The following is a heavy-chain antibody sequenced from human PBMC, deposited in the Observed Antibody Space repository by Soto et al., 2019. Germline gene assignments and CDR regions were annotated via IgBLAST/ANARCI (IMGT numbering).Heavy chain of an antibody. CDR3: XNSGRCNGGNCLPPFQS. D-gene: IGHD2-15*01. V-gene: IGHV3-30*18. CDR1: GLTLSRYG. J-gene: IGHJ4*02. CDR2: MTYDGGEK. Sequence: QPGGSLRLSCEASGLTLSRYGVHWVRQAPGKGLEWVASMTYDGGEKYYADSVKGRFTISRDNSRNTVSLQMNSLRAEDKSLYYCXNSGRCNGGNCLPPFQSWGQGTLVTVSS.